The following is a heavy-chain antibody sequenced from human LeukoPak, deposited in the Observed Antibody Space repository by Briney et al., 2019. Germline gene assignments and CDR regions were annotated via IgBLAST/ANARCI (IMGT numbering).Heavy chain of an antibody. J-gene: IGHJ4*02. Sequence: GGCLRLSCAASGFTFSNYGMHWVRQAPGKGLEWVAFILYDGTNKYYADSVKGRLTISRDNSKNTLYLQMNSLRAEDTAVYYCAKEKKYYYDSTGYPGYDYWGQGTLVTVSS. V-gene: IGHV3-30*02. CDR1: GFTFSNYG. CDR2: ILYDGTNK. CDR3: AKEKKYYYDSTGYPGYDY. D-gene: IGHD3-22*01.